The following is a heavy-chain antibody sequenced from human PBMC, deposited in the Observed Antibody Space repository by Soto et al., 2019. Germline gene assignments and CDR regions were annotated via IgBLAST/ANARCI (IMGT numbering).Heavy chain of an antibody. CDR1: GFTFNSHG. CDR3: ARGAEYQLLSRDYFYGMDV. J-gene: IGHJ6*02. V-gene: IGHV3-30*03. CDR2: ISYEGSNN. D-gene: IGHD2-2*01. Sequence: QVQLVEAGGGVVQPGRSLRLSCGASGFTFNSHGMHWVLQAPGKGLEWVAVISYEGSNNFYAESVKGRFTISRDNSKNTLYLQMNSLRREDTAVYYCARGAEYQLLSRDYFYGMDVWGQGTTVTVSS.